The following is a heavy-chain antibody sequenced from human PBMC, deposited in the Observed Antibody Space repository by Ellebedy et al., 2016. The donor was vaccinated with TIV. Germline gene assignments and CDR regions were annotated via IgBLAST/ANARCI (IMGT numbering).Heavy chain of an antibody. Sequence: GESLKISCAASGFIFSDYVMAWVRQVPGKGLEWVSAMAEYDGRTFYADSVRGRFTISRDNSANILFLHMHSLRAEDTAIYYCTKRAEKWGFFDYWGQGALVTVSS. CDR2: MAEYDGRT. D-gene: IGHD3-16*01. V-gene: IGHV3-23*01. CDR1: GFIFSDYV. CDR3: TKRAEKWGFFDY. J-gene: IGHJ4*02.